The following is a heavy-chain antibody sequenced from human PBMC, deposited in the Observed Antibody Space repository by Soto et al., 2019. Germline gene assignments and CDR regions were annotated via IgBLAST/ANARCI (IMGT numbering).Heavy chain of an antibody. CDR1: GFTFSSYS. Sequence: GGSLRLSCAASGFTFSSYSMNWVRQAPGKGLEWVSSISSSSSYIYYADSVKGRFTISRDNAKNSLYLQMNSLRAEDTAVYYCARDPMRPQGFLEWLRATVNWFDPWGQGTLVTVSS. V-gene: IGHV3-21*01. D-gene: IGHD3-3*01. CDR3: ARDPMRPQGFLEWLRATVNWFDP. CDR2: ISSSSSYI. J-gene: IGHJ5*02.